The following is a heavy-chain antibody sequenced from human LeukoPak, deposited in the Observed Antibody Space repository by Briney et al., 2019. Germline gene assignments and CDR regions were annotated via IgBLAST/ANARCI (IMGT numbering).Heavy chain of an antibody. CDR3: ARGPRGYSGYGLLRFDY. J-gene: IGHJ4*02. Sequence: KTSETLSHTCAVYGGSFSDSYWTWIRQPPGKGLEWIGEINHSGSTNYNPSLKSRVTISVDTSKNQFSLKLSSVTAADTAVYYCARGPRGYSGYGLLRFDYWGQGTLVSVSS. V-gene: IGHV4-34*01. CDR2: INHSGST. CDR1: GGSFSDSY. D-gene: IGHD5-12*01.